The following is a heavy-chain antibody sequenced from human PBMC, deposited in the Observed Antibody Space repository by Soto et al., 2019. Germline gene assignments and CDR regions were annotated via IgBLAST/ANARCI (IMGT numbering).Heavy chain of an antibody. Sequence: PSETLSLTCAVYGGSFSDFYWSWIRQPPGKGLEWIGEINHSGSTNYNPSLKSRVTISVDTSKNQFSLKLSSVTAADTAVYYCAREVVTIFGVVIGDYGMDVWGQGTTVTVSS. J-gene: IGHJ6*02. CDR3: AREVVTIFGVVIGDYGMDV. CDR2: INHSGST. D-gene: IGHD3-3*01. V-gene: IGHV4-34*01. CDR1: GGSFSDFY.